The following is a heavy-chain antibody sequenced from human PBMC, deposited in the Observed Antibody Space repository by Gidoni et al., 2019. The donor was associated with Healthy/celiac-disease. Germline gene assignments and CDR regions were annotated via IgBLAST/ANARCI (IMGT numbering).Heavy chain of an antibody. J-gene: IGHJ6*02. CDR1: GFTFADYA. D-gene: IGHD6-19*01. Sequence: EVQLVESGGGLVQPGRSLRLSCAPSGFTFADYAMHWVRQAPGKGLEWVSGISWNSGSIGYADSVKGRFTISRDNAKNSLYLQMNSLRAEDTALYYCAKDMWVAVAGTYYYYGMDVWGQGTTVTVSS. CDR2: ISWNSGSI. CDR3: AKDMWVAVAGTYYYYGMDV. V-gene: IGHV3-9*01.